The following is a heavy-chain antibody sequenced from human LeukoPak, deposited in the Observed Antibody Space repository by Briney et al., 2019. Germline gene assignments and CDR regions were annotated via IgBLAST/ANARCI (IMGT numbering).Heavy chain of an antibody. V-gene: IGHV4-59*01. CDR2: IYYSGST. D-gene: IGHD3-16*01. CDR3: ARETSQKGAHYMDV. J-gene: IGHJ6*03. Sequence: PSETLSLTCTVSGGSISSYYWSWIRQPPGKGLEWIGYIYYSGSTNYTPSPKSRVTISVDTSKNQFSLKLSSVTAADTAVYYCARETSQKGAHYMDVWGKGTTVTISS. CDR1: GGSISSYY.